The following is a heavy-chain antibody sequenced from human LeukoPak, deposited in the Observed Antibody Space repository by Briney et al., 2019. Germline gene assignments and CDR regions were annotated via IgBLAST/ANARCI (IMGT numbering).Heavy chain of an antibody. CDR2: IIPIFGTA. V-gene: IGHV1-69*13. CDR1: GGTFSSYA. CDR3: ARAYMTATRHFDY. Sequence: GASVKVSCKASGGTFSSYAISWVRQAPGQGLEWMGGIIPIFGTANYAQKFQGGVTITADDSTSTAYMELSSLRSEDTAVYYCARAYMTATRHFDYWGQGTLVTVSS. D-gene: IGHD2-21*02. J-gene: IGHJ4*02.